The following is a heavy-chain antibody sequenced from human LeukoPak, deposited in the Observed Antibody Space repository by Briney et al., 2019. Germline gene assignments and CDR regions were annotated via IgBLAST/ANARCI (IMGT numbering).Heavy chain of an antibody. CDR2: IYSGGST. D-gene: IGHD3-22*01. V-gene: IGHV3-66*01. CDR1: GFTXSSNY. J-gene: IGHJ4*02. Sequence: XXXXSGFTXSSNYMSWVRQAPGKGLEWVSIIYSGGSTYYADSVKGRFTISRDSSKKTLYLQMNSLRAEDTAGYYCASKXPYGSRGYLLDYWGQGTLVTVSS. CDR3: ASKXPYGSRGYLLDY.